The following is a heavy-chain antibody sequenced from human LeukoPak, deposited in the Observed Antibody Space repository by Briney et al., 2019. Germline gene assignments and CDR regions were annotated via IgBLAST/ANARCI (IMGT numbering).Heavy chain of an antibody. J-gene: IGHJ4*02. V-gene: IGHV3-33*01. D-gene: IGHD7-27*01. Sequence: PGGSLRLSCAAAGFTFSSDGMHWVRQAPGKGLEWVAVIWYDGSNKYYADSVKGRFTISRDNSKNTLYLQMNSLRAEDTAVYYCARDGGSGDHFDYWGQGTLVTVSS. CDR3: ARDGGSGDHFDY. CDR2: IWYDGSNK. CDR1: GFTFSSDG.